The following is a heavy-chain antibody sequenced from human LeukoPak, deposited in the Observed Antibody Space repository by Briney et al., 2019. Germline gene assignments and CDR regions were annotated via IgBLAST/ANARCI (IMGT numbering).Heavy chain of an antibody. CDR1: GGSISSGGYY. V-gene: IGHV4-61*02. J-gene: IGHJ6*02. CDR3: ARQPPQYYGMDV. Sequence: SETLSLTCTVSGGSISSGGYYWSWIRQPAGKGLEWIGRIYTSGSTNYNPSVRSRVTMSVDTSNNQFSLKLTSVTAADTAVYYCARQPPQYYGMDVWGQGTTVTVSS. D-gene: IGHD1-14*01. CDR2: IYTSGST.